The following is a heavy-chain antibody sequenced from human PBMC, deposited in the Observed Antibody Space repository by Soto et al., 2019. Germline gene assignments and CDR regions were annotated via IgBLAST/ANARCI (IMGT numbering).Heavy chain of an antibody. CDR3: ARDANGMDV. CDR2: ISYDGSNK. J-gene: IGHJ6*02. CDR1: GFTFSSYA. Sequence: GGSLRLSCAASGFTFSSYAMHWVRQAPGKGLEWVAVISYDGSNKYYADSVKGRFTIFRDNSKNTLYLQMNSLRAEDTAVYYCARDANGMDVWGQGTTVTVSS. V-gene: IGHV3-30-3*01.